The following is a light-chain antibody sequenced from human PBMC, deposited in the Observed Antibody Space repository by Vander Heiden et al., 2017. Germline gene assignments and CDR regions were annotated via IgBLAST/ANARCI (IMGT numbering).Light chain of an antibody. CDR3: QSYDSSLSGPVV. V-gene: IGLV1-40*01. CDR2: GNN. J-gene: IGLJ2*01. Sequence: TISCTGSRSHIGAGYDVHWYQQLPGPAPKLLIYGNNNRPSGVPDRFSGSKSGTSASLAITGLKAEDEAEDYCQSYDSSLSGPVVFGGGTKLTVL. CDR1: RSHIGAGYD.